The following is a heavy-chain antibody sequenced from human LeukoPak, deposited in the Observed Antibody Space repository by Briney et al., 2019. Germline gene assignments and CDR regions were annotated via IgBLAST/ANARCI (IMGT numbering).Heavy chain of an antibody. V-gene: IGHV3-74*01. D-gene: IGHD3-10*02. J-gene: IGHJ6*04. CDR1: GFTFSSYW. Sequence: GGSLRLSCAASGFTFSSYWMHWVRQAPGKGLVWVSRIKSDGSSTTYAGSVKGRFTISRDNAKNTLYLQMNSLRAEDTAVYYCAELGITMIGGVWGKGTTVTISS. CDR2: IKSDGSST. CDR3: AELGITMIGGV.